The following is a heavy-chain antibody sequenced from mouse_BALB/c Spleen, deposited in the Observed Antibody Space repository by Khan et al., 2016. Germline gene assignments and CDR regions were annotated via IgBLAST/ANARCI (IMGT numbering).Heavy chain of an antibody. J-gene: IGHJ3*01. CDR3: TTGFAY. V-gene: IGHV6-6*02. Sequence: EVKLEESGGGLVQPGGSMKLSCVASGFTFSNYWMNWVRQSPEKGLEWVAEIRLKSHNFATHYAESVRGRFTISRDDSKSRVYLQMNNLRPEDTGIYCCTTGFAYWGQGTLVTVSA. CDR2: IRLKSHNFAT. CDR1: GFTFSNYW.